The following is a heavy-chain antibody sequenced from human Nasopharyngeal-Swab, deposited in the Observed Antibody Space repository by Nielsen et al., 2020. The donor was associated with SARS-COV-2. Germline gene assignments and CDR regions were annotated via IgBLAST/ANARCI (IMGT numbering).Heavy chain of an antibody. CDR3: ARLYSSSWYVPDY. CDR1: GFTFSRNS. J-gene: IGHJ4*02. CDR2: ISADGSGK. Sequence: GGSLRLSCAASGFTFSRNSIHWVRQAPGKGPEWVAVISADGSGKYYADSVKGRFTISRDNSKNTLYLQMNSLRAEDTAVYYCARLYSSSWYVPDYWGQGTLVTVSS. D-gene: IGHD6-13*01. V-gene: IGHV3-30*03.